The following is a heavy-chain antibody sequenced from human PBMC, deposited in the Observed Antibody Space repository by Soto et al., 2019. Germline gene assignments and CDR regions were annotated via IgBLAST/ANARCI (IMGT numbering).Heavy chain of an antibody. V-gene: IGHV5-10-1*01. CDR3: ARSYSSGWYFDY. CDR1: GYSFPSYW. Sequence: GESLKISCRGSGYSFPSYWIIWVRQMPGKGLEWMGRIDPSDSDTNYSPSFQGHVTISADKSITTAYLQWSSLKASDTAMYYCARSYSSGWYFDYWGQGTLVTDSS. D-gene: IGHD6-19*01. J-gene: IGHJ4*02. CDR2: IDPSDSDT.